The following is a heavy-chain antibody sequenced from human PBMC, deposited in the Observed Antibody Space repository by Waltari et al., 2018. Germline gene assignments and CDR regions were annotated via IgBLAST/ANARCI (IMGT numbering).Heavy chain of an antibody. CDR2: IYYSGST. CDR1: GGSISSHY. Sequence: QVQLQESGPGLVKPSETLSLTCTVSGGSISSHYWSWIRQPPGKGLEWIGYIYYSGSTNYNPSLKSRVTISVDTSKNQFSLKLSSVTAADTAVYYCARDKGDFWSGFMDVWGQWTTVTVSS. D-gene: IGHD3-3*01. CDR3: ARDKGDFWSGFMDV. V-gene: IGHV4-59*11. J-gene: IGHJ6*02.